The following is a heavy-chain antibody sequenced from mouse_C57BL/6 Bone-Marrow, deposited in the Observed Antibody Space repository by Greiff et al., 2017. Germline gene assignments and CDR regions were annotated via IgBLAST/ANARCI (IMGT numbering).Heavy chain of an antibody. J-gene: IGHJ1*03. D-gene: IGHD1-1*01. Sequence: EVKLMESGGGLVKPGGSLKLSCAASGFTFSSYTMSWVRQTPEKRLEWVATISGGGGNTYYPDSVKGRFTISRDNAKNTLYLQMSSLRSEDTALYYCARPLYYWNWYFDVWGTGTTVTVSS. CDR1: GFTFSSYT. V-gene: IGHV5-9*01. CDR2: ISGGGGNT. CDR3: ARPLYYWNWYFDV.